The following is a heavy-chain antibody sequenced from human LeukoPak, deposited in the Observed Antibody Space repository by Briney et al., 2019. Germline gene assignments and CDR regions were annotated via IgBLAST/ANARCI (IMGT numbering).Heavy chain of an antibody. J-gene: IGHJ6*02. CDR2: ISSSSSYI. V-gene: IGHV3-21*01. Sequence: GGSLRLSCAASGFTFSSYSMNWVRQAPGKGLEWVSSISSSSSYIYYADSVKGRFTISRDNAKNSLYLQMNSLRAEDTAVYYCAKTLVMTAYYYYGMDVWGQGTTVTVSS. D-gene: IGHD2/OR15-2a*01. CDR1: GFTFSSYS. CDR3: AKTLVMTAYYYYGMDV.